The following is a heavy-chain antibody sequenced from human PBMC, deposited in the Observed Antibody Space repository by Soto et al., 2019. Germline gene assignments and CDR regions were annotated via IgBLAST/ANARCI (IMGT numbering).Heavy chain of an antibody. D-gene: IGHD2-2*01. CDR1: GFTFSSYS. Sequence: GGSLRLSCAASGFTFSSYSMNWVRQAPGKGLEWVSYISSSSSTIYYADSVKGRFTISRDNAKNSLYLQMNSLRAEDTAVYYCARDSPRSDIVVVPIYGVNYMDVWGKGTTVTVSS. J-gene: IGHJ6*03. V-gene: IGHV3-48*01. CDR2: ISSSSSTI. CDR3: ARDSPRSDIVVVPIYGVNYMDV.